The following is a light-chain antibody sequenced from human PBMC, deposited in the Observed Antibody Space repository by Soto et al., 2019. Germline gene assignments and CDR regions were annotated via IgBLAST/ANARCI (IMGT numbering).Light chain of an antibody. CDR1: QSVSTN. V-gene: IGKV3-15*01. J-gene: IGKJ1*01. CDR3: HQRNKWRT. CDR2: GAS. Sequence: EIVMTQSPATLSVSPGERATLSCRASQSVSTNLAWYQQKPGQAPRLLIYGASTRATGIPARFSGSGSGTEFTLTISSLQSEDFAVYYCHQRNKWRTFGQGTKVDIK.